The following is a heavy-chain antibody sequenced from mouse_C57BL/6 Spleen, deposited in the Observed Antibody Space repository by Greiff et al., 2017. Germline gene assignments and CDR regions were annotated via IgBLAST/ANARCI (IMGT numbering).Heavy chain of an antibody. Sequence: EVQLVESGGGLVKPGGSLKLSCAASGFTFSDYGMHWVRQTPEKGLEWVAYFSSGSSTIYYADTVKGRFTISRDNAKNTLCLQMTGLTSEDTAMYYCANWGFAYWGQGTTLTVSS. D-gene: IGHD4-1*01. CDR3: ANWGFAY. V-gene: IGHV5-17*01. CDR1: GFTFSDYG. J-gene: IGHJ2*01. CDR2: FSSGSSTI.